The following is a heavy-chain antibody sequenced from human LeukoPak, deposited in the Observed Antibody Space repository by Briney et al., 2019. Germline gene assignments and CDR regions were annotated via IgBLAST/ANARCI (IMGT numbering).Heavy chain of an antibody. CDR1: GFTFSIYS. V-gene: IGHV3-48*02. CDR3: ARNMDV. J-gene: IGHJ6*02. Sequence: GRSLRLSCAASGFTFSIYSMNWVRQAPGKGLEWVSYIRSSSSTIYYADSVKGRFTISRDDAKNSLYLQMNSLRDEDTAVYYCARNMDVWGQGTTVTVSS. CDR2: IRSSSSTI.